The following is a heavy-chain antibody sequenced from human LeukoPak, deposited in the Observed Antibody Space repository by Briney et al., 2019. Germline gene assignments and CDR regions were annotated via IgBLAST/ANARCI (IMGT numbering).Heavy chain of an antibody. CDR3: ARGPLDSGYTYFDY. D-gene: IGHD5-12*01. Sequence: SETLSLTCTVSGASVSNYYWSWIRQPPGRGLEWIGYFSYSGSTNYNPSLKSRVTISVDTSKDQFSLKLSSVTAADTAVYYCARGPLDSGYTYFDYWGQGTLVSVAS. J-gene: IGHJ4*02. CDR2: FSYSGST. V-gene: IGHV4-59*02. CDR1: GASVSNYY.